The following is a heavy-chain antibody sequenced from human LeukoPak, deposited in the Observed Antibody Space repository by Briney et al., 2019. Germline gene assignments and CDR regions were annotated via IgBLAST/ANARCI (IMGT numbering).Heavy chain of an antibody. CDR2: LSGSGAST. V-gene: IGHV3-23*01. CDR1: GFTFSSYA. Sequence: GGSLTLSCAASGFTFSSYAMSWVRQAPGKGLEWVSTLSGSGASTSYADSVKGRLTISRDNPKNTLYLQMNSLRAEDTARYYCAKQKGYCSGGSCYYSDYWGQGTLVTVSS. CDR3: AKQKGYCSGGSCYYSDY. D-gene: IGHD2-15*01. J-gene: IGHJ4*02.